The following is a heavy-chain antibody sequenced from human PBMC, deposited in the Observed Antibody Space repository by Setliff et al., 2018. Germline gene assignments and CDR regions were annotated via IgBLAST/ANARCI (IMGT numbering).Heavy chain of an antibody. V-gene: IGHV4-59*01. CDR1: GGSINNYH. D-gene: IGHD1-26*01. CDR3: ARWGENSGRPDWRAFDI. Sequence: KPSETLSLTCTVSGGSINNYHWNWIRQPPGKGLEWIGYVGYNGNTHYNPALNSRVTMSVDTSKNQFSLKLTSVSAADTAVYYCARWGENSGRPDWRAFDIWGQGTMVTVSS. J-gene: IGHJ3*02. CDR2: VGYNGNT.